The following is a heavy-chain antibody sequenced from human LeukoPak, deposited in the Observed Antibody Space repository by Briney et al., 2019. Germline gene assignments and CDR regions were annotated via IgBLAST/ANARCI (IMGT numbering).Heavy chain of an antibody. CDR2: INPSGGST. CDR3: ARDYTHCSSTSCYLDY. J-gene: IGHJ4*02. CDR1: GYTFTSYY. D-gene: IGHD2-2*01. Sequence: GASVKVSCKASGYTFTSYYMHWVRQAPGQGLEWMGIINPSGGSTSYAQKFQGRVTMTRDTPTSTVYMELSSLRSEDTAVYYCARDYTHCSSTSCYLDYWGQGTLVTVSS. V-gene: IGHV1-46*01.